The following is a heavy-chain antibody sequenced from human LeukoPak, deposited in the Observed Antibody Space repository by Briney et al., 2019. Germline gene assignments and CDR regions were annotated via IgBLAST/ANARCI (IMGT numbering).Heavy chain of an antibody. CDR1: GGSISSGDYY. D-gene: IGHD2/OR15-2a*01. CDR3: ARGFLSPRDQDLDP. V-gene: IGHV4-30-4*01. J-gene: IGHJ5*02. Sequence: SQTLSLTCTVSGGSISSGDYYWSWIRQPPGXXXXXXGYIYYSGSTYYNPSLKSRVTISVDTSKNQFSLKLSSVTAADTAVYYCARGFLSPRDQDLDPWGQGTLVTVSS. CDR2: IYYSGST.